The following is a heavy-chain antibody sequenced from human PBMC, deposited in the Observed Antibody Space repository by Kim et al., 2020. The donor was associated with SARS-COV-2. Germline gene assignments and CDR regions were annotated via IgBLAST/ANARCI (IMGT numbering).Heavy chain of an antibody. D-gene: IGHD3-16*01. J-gene: IGHJ4*02. CDR3: ARDRWGKTRLGPFDY. Sequence: GGSLRLSCAASGFTFSSYSMNWVRQAPGKGLEWVSYISSSSSTIYYADSVKGRFTISRDNAKNSLYLQMNSLRDEDTAVYYCARDRWGKTRLGPFDYWGQGTLVTVSS. CDR2: ISSSSSTI. CDR1: GFTFSSYS. V-gene: IGHV3-48*02.